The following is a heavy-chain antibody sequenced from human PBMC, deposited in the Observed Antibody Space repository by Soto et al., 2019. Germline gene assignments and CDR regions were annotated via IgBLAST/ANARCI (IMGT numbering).Heavy chain of an antibody. CDR2: INHSGST. CDR3: ARDKITGLFDY. CDR1: GGSFSGYY. D-gene: IGHD2-8*02. J-gene: IGHJ4*02. Sequence: ETLSLTCAVYGGSFSGYYWSWIRQPPGKGLEWIGEINHSGSTNYNPSLKSRVTIPVDPSKTQFSLKLTSVTAADTAVYYCARDKITGLFDYWGQGTLVTVSS. V-gene: IGHV4-34*01.